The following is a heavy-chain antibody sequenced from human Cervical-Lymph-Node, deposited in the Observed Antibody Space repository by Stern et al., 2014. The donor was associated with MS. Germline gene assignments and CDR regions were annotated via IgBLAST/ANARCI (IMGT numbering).Heavy chain of an antibody. J-gene: IGHJ5*02. D-gene: IGHD5-12*01. V-gene: IGHV3-30*18. Sequence: LHLVESGGGVVQPGRSLRLSCSASGFTFSNFAMHWVRQAPGKGLEWEAVVLTDGSNTYYADSVKGRFTISRDASKNTVFLQMNSLGAEDTAVYYCAKDSEYSASESASWGQGTLVTVPS. CDR1: GFTFSNFA. CDR2: VLTDGSNT. CDR3: AKDSEYSASESAS.